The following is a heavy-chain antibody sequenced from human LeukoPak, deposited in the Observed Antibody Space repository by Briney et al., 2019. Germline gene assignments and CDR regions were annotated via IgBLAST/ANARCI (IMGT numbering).Heavy chain of an antibody. CDR3: ARVQLGYSYVVY. CDR2: INFNSGAA. Sequence: ASVKVSCKASGYTFTYYYMHWLRQAPGQGFEWMGRINFNSGAANYGQRFQGRVTMTGDTSISTAYMELSRLRSDDTAVYYCARVQLGYSYVVYWGQGTLVTVSS. CDR1: GYTFTYYY. D-gene: IGHD5-18*01. J-gene: IGHJ4*02. V-gene: IGHV1-2*06.